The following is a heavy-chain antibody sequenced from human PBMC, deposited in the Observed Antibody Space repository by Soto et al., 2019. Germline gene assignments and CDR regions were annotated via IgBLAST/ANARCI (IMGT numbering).Heavy chain of an antibody. Sequence: HPGWSLELASAASGFSFNIYAMSWFRQAPGKGLEWVSAISGSGGSTYYADSVKGRFTISRDNSKNTLYLQMNSLRAEDTVVYYCATFLGAGYFDYWGQGTLVTVSS. CDR2: ISGSGGST. V-gene: IGHV3-23*01. CDR3: ATFLGAGYFDY. J-gene: IGHJ4*02. CDR1: GFSFNIYA.